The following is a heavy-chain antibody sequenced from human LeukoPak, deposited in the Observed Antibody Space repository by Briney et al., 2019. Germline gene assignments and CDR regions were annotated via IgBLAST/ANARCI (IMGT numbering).Heavy chain of an antibody. V-gene: IGHV6-1*01. CDR2: TYYLSKWYS. CDR1: GDSVSSNGVT. CDR3: ARDQSWTTGFDI. Sequence: SQTLSLTCAISGDSVSSNGVTWNWIRQSPSRGFEWLGRTYYLSKWYSDYAVSVKSRITINPDTSKNQFSLQLNSVTPEDTAVYFCARDQSWTTGFDIWGQGTMVTVSS. J-gene: IGHJ3*02. D-gene: IGHD2-8*02.